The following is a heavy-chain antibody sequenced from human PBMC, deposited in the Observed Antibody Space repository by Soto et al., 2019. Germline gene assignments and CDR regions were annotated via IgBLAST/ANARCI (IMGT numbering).Heavy chain of an antibody. D-gene: IGHD5-18*01. Sequence: GSLRLSCAASGYTLSSYAICWVRQAPGKGLECVLHIIGSGGSTYYADSVKGRFTLSTDNSKNTLYLQKNSLRAEDTAVYYFAKEDTAMICGWFDPWGQGTLVTVSS. V-gene: IGHV3-23*01. J-gene: IGHJ5*02. CDR2: IIGSGGST. CDR3: AKEDTAMICGWFDP. CDR1: GYTLSSYA.